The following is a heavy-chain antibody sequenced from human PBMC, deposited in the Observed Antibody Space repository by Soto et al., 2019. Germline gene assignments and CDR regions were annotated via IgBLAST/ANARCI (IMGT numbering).Heavy chain of an antibody. CDR2: INSDGSST. J-gene: IGHJ6*03. V-gene: IGHV3-74*01. Sequence: GGSLRLSCAASGFTFSSYWMHWVRQAPGKGLVWVSRINSDGSSTSYADSVKGRFTISRDNAKNTLYLQMNSLRAEDTAVYYCAREEIDPYYYYYYMDVWGKGTTVTVSS. CDR1: GFTFSSYW. CDR3: AREEIDPYYYYYYMDV.